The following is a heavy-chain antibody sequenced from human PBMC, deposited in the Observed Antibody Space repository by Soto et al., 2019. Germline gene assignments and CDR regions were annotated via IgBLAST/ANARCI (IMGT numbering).Heavy chain of an antibody. Sequence: PGGSLRLSCAASGFTFSSFDMHWVRQPTGKGLEWVSAIGTAGDTYYPGSVKGRFTISRDNAKNSLHLQMNSLRAGDTAVYYCAREARVFGKAFDVWGQGTMVTVSS. V-gene: IGHV3-13*01. CDR2: IGTAGDT. D-gene: IGHD3-3*01. CDR1: GFTFSSFD. CDR3: AREARVFGKAFDV. J-gene: IGHJ3*01.